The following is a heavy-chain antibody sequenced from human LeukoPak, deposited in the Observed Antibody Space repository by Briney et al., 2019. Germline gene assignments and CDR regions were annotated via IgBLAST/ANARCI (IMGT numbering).Heavy chain of an antibody. Sequence: GASVKVSCKASGYTFTNYGISWVRQAPGQGLEWMGWISAYNGNTNYAQKLQGRVTMTTDTSTSTAYMELRGLRSDDTAVYYCARALSDDFWRRYQDYWAQGALVTV. J-gene: IGHJ4*02. CDR2: ISAYNGNT. D-gene: IGHD3-3*01. V-gene: IGHV1-18*01. CDR1: GYTFTNYG. CDR3: ARALSDDFWRRYQDY.